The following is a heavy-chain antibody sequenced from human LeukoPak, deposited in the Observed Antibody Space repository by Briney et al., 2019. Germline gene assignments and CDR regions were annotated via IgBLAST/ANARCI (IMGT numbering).Heavy chain of an antibody. J-gene: IGHJ4*02. V-gene: IGHV4-39*01. Sequence: SETLSLTCTVSGGSISSSSYYSGWIRQPPGKGLEWFGSIYYSGRINYNQSLKRRATISVDTPKNKFSLKLSSVTAADTAVYYCARISVGSGSYYLIDYWGQGTLVTVSS. CDR3: ARISVGSGSYYLIDY. CDR1: GGSISSSSYY. D-gene: IGHD3-10*01. CDR2: IYYSGRI.